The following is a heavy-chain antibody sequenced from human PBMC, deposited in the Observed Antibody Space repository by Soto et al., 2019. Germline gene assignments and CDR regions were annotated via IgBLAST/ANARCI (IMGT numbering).Heavy chain of an antibody. V-gene: IGHV3-30*18. Sequence: QMNLVESGGGVVQPGRSLRLSCAASGFVFSDYGMHWVRQAPGKGLEWVALITNDGNNAYYRESVNGRFSISRGRSTNTVDLLMNSLRPEDTGVYYCAKEGPGGGRHFYYAMDVWGQGTTVTVSS. J-gene: IGHJ6*02. D-gene: IGHD1-26*01. CDR1: GFVFSDYG. CDR2: ITNDGNNA. CDR3: AKEGPGGGRHFYYAMDV.